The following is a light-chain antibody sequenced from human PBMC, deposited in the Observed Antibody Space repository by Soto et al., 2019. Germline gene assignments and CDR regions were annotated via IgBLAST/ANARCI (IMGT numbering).Light chain of an antibody. CDR1: SSDVGAYNY. Sequence: QSVLTQPASVSGSAGQSITISCTGTSSDVGAYNYVSWYRQHPGKAPKLVIYEVSNRPSGISSRFSGSKSGNTASLTISGLQAEDEADYYCSSYTQFSTVVFGGGTKVTVL. V-gene: IGLV2-14*01. J-gene: IGLJ3*02. CDR3: SSYTQFSTVV. CDR2: EVS.